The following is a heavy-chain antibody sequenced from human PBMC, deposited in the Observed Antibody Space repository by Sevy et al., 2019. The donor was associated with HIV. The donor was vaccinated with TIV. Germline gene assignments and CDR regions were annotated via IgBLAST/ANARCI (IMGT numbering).Heavy chain of an antibody. CDR1: GYTFTSYY. CDR3: AKGPQYYYDRGLLKGMGY. CDR2: INPSGGST. D-gene: IGHD3-22*01. J-gene: IGHJ4*02. V-gene: IGHV1-46*01. Sequence: ASVKVSCKASGYTFTSYYMHWVRQAPGQGLEWMGIINPSGGSTSYAQKFQGRVTMTRDTSTSTVYMELSSLRSEDTAVYYCAKGPQYYYDRGLLKGMGYWGQGTLVTVSS.